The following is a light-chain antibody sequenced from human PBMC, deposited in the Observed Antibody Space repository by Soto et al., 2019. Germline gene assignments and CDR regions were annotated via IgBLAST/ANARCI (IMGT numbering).Light chain of an antibody. J-gene: IGLJ1*01. V-gene: IGLV2-14*01. Sequence: SVLNQPASVSVSPGQSITISCTGTSSDVGGYNYVSWYQQHPGKAPKLMIYDVSNRPSGVSNRFSGSKSGNTASLTISGLQAEDEADYYCSSYTSSSTLVFGTGTKVTVL. CDR1: SSDVGGYNY. CDR2: DVS. CDR3: SSYTSSSTLV.